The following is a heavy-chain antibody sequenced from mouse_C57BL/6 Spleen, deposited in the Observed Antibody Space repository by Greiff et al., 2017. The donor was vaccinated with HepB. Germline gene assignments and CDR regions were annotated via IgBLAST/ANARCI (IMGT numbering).Heavy chain of an antibody. CDR2: IWSGGST. CDR1: GFSLTSYG. D-gene: IGHD2-5*01. V-gene: IGHV2-2*01. J-gene: IGHJ2*01. Sequence: VKLMESGPGLVQPSQSLSITCTVSGFSLTSYGVHWVRQSPGKGLEWLGVIWSGGSTDYNAAFISRLSISKDNSKSQVFFKMNSLQADDTAIYYCAKSYYSNYVYFDYWGQGTTLTVSS. CDR3: AKSYYSNYVYFDY.